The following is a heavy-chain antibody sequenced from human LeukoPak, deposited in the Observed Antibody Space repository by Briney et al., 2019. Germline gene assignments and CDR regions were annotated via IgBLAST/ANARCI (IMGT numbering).Heavy chain of an antibody. CDR2: VSGSGDYT. CDR3: AKGGSLQWLVTDN. D-gene: IGHD6-19*01. CDR1: GFSFSSYA. Sequence: GGSLRLSCAASGFSFSSYAMSWVRQAPGKGLEWVSAVSGSGDYTYYADSVKGRFTISRDNSKNTVFLQINSLRAEDTAVYHCAKGGSLQWLVTDNWGQGTLVTVSS. J-gene: IGHJ4*02. V-gene: IGHV3-23*01.